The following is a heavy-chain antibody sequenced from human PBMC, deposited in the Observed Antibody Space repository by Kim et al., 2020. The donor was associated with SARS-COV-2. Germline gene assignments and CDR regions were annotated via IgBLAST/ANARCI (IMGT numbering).Heavy chain of an antibody. D-gene: IGHD5-18*01. Sequence: IYYADSVKGRFTIARGHAKNSLYLQMNSLRAEDTAVYYCARDFSDTAIDYWGQGTLVTVSS. CDR3: ARDFSDTAIDY. V-gene: IGHV3-21*01. CDR2: I. J-gene: IGHJ4*02.